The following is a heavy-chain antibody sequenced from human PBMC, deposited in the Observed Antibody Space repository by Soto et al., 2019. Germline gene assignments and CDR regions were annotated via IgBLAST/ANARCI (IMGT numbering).Heavy chain of an antibody. J-gene: IGHJ6*02. CDR3: ERDGDGRMTTNPYYYKGMEV. V-gene: IGHV4-39*02. CDR2: IYYSGST. Sequence: AETLSITSTVSGGSISSSSYYWGWIRQPPGKGLEWIGSIYYSGSTYYNPSLKSRVTISVDTSKEKFSLKLSSVTAADTAVYYCERDGDGRMTTNPYYYKGMEVWGPGTTVT. D-gene: IGHD4-4*01. CDR1: GGSISSSSYY.